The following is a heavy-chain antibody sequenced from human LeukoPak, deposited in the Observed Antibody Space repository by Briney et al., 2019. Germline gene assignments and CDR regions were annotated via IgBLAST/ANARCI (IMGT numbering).Heavy chain of an antibody. CDR1: GFTFSSYA. J-gene: IGHJ5*02. CDR3: AKSRRFLEWYQFDP. D-gene: IGHD3-3*01. Sequence: GGSLRLSCAASGFTFSSYAMAWVRQAPGKGLEWVSAIGGSGATTYTADSVKGRFTISRDNSKNTLYLQMNSLRAEDTAVYYCAKSRRFLEWYQFDPWGQGTLVTVSS. V-gene: IGHV3-23*01. CDR2: IGGSGATT.